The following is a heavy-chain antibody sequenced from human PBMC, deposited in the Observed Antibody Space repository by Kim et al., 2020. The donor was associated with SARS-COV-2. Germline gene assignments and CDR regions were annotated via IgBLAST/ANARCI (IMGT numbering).Heavy chain of an antibody. CDR1: GYTFTSYG. Sequence: ASVKVSCKASGYTFTSYGISWVRQAPGQGLEWMGWISAYNGNTNYAQKLQGRVTMTTDTSTSTAYMELRSLRSDDTAVYYCARDIVVVPAAMPAIGWFDPWGQGTLVTVSS. CDR2: ISAYNGNT. J-gene: IGHJ5*02. D-gene: IGHD2-2*01. V-gene: IGHV1-18*04. CDR3: ARDIVVVPAAMPAIGWFDP.